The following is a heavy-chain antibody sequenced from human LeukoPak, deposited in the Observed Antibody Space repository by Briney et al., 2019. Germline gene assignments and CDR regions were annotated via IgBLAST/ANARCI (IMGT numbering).Heavy chain of an antibody. J-gene: IGHJ5*02. CDR1: GASINSSTYY. CDR3: ARRGVRGAMNWFDP. Sequence: PSETLSLTCTVSGASINSSTYYWGWIRQPPGKGLEWIGSIYYSGSTYYNPSLKSRVTISVDTSKNQFSLKLSSVTAADTAVYYCARRGVRGAMNWFDPWGQGTLVTVSS. CDR2: IYYSGST. D-gene: IGHD3-10*01. V-gene: IGHV4-39*01.